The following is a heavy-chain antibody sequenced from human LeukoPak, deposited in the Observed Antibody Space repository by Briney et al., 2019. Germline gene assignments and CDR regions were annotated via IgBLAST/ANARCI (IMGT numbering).Heavy chain of an antibody. J-gene: IGHJ4*02. V-gene: IGHV3-23*01. D-gene: IGHD5-18*01. Sequence: GGSLRLSCAASGFAFANYAMSWVRQAPGKGLEWVSTISGSGTGTYYADSVKGRFTIPRDNSKNTLWLQMNSLRADDTAVYHCAKVDKAMVRPFDYWGQGTLVTVSS. CDR1: GFAFANYA. CDR3: AKVDKAMVRPFDY. CDR2: ISGSGTGT.